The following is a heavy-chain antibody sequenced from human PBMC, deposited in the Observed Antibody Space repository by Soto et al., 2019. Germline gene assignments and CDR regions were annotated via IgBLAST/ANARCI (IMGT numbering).Heavy chain of an antibody. D-gene: IGHD2-2*02. J-gene: IGHJ1*01. CDR2: ISVHNGNT. CDR1: GYTFTNYD. Sequence: ASVKVSCKAFGYTFTNYDISWVRQAPGQGLEWMGWISVHNGNTNYAQKFQGRVTMTTDTSTSTAYMDLRSLRFDDTAVYYCARFQTGYCTSTSWFTTKTSDHCGTGSLVTVSS. CDR3: ARFQTGYCTSTSWFTTKTSDH. V-gene: IGHV1-18*01.